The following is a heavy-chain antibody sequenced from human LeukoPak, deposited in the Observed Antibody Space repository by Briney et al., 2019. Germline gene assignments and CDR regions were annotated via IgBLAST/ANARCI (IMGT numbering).Heavy chain of an antibody. CDR2: IYYSGST. D-gene: IGHD2-2*01. CDR3: ARDRTNIGYCSSTSCGGYYYGMDV. J-gene: IGHJ6*02. Sequence: PSETLSLTCTVSGGSICSSSYYWGWVRQPPGEGLEWIGSIYYSGSTYYNPSLKSRVTISVDTSKNQFSLKLSSVTAADTAVYYCARDRTNIGYCSSTSCGGYYYGMDVWGQGTTVTVSS. V-gene: IGHV4-39*07. CDR1: GGSICSSSYY.